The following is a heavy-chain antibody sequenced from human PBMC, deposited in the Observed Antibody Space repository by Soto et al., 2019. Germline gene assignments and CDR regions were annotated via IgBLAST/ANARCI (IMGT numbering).Heavy chain of an antibody. CDR3: ARDSASSWYQLSYYYYMDV. CDR1: GFTFSSYS. Sequence: GGSLRLSCAASGFTFSSYSMNWVRQAPGKGLEWVSYISSSSSTIYYADSVKGRFTISRDNAKNSLYLQMNSLRAEDTAVYYCARDSASSWYQLSYYYYMDVWGKGTTVTVSS. CDR2: ISSSSSTI. D-gene: IGHD6-13*01. V-gene: IGHV3-48*01. J-gene: IGHJ6*03.